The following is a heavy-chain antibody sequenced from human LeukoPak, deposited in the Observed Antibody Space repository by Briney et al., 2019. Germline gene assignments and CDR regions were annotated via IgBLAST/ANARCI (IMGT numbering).Heavy chain of an antibody. CDR2: IYHSGST. Sequence: PSETLSLTCTVSGYSIISDYFWGWIRQPPGKGLEWIGTIYHSGSTYYNPSLKSRVTISVDTSKNQFSLKLSSVTAADTAVYYCARGEDYYDSSGYYSNLLDYWGQGTLVTVSS. CDR3: ARGEDYYDSSGYYSNLLDY. CDR1: GYSIISDYF. V-gene: IGHV4-38-2*02. J-gene: IGHJ4*02. D-gene: IGHD3-22*01.